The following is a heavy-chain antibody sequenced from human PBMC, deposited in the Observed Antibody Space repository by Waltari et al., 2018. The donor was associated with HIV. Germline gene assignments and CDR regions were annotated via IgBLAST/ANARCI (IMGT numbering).Heavy chain of an antibody. CDR2: IIPILGIA. CDR3: ARSRITMVRGVRKGFDY. CDR1: GGTFSSYA. J-gene: IGHJ4*02. Sequence: QVQLVQSGAEVKKPGSSVKVSCKASGGTFSSYAISWVRQAPGQGLEWMGRIIPILGIANYAQKFQGRVTITADKSTSTAYMELSSLRSEDTAVYYCARSRITMVRGVRKGFDYRGQGTLVTVSS. D-gene: IGHD3-10*01. V-gene: IGHV1-69*04.